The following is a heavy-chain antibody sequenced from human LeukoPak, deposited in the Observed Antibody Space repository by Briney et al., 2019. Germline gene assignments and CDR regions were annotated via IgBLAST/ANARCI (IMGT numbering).Heavy chain of an antibody. CDR1: GGSISSYY. Sequence: PSETLSLTCTVSGGSISSYYWSWLRQPPGKGLEWIGYIYYSGSTNYNPSLKSRVTISVDTSKNQFSLKLSSVTAADTAVYYCARDNPSGSYFFDYWGRGTLVTVSS. CDR3: ARDNPSGSYFFDY. CDR2: IYYSGST. V-gene: IGHV4-59*01. J-gene: IGHJ4*02. D-gene: IGHD1-26*01.